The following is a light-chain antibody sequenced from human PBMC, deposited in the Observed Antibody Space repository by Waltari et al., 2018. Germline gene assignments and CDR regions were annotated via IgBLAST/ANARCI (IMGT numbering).Light chain of an antibody. J-gene: IGLJ2*01. CDR3: QLWDLRDRQAV. CDR1: NIESRS. Sequence: SYVLTQPPSVSVAPGKTARITCGGNNIESRSVHWYQQKPGQAPVLVIYDDSARPSGIPERISGSNSGNTATLTISRVEAGDEADYYCQLWDLRDRQAVFGGGTKLTVL. V-gene: IGLV3-21*04. CDR2: DDS.